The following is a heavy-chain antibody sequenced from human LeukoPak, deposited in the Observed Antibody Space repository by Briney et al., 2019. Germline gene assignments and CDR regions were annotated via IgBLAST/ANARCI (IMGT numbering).Heavy chain of an antibody. V-gene: IGHV3-7*01. J-gene: IGHJ3*02. CDR2: IKQDGSEK. CDR1: GFNLRSYW. D-gene: IGHD3-16*01. Sequence: QTGGSLRLSCAASGFNLRSYWMSWVRQAPGKGLEWVANIKQDGSEKYYVDSVKGRFTISRDNAKNSQYLQMNSLRAEDTAVYYCASGGHAFDIWGQGTMVTVSS. CDR3: ASGGHAFDI.